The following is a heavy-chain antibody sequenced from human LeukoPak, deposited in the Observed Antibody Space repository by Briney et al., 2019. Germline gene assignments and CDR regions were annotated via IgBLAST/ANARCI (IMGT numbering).Heavy chain of an antibody. CDR3: ARLGLISRMYYFDY. CDR1: GGSISSSSYY. CDR2: IYYSGST. V-gene: IGHV4-39*01. D-gene: IGHD2/OR15-2a*01. J-gene: IGHJ4*02. Sequence: SETLSLTCTVSGGSISSSSYYWGWIRQPPGKGLEWIGSIYYSGSTYYNPSLKSRVTISVDTSKNQFSLKLSSVTAADTAVYYCARLGLISRMYYFDYWAREPWSPSPQ.